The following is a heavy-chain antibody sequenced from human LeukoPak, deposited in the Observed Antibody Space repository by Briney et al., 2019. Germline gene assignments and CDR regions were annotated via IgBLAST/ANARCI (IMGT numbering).Heavy chain of an antibody. J-gene: IGHJ5*02. CDR3: ARDESMTTVTTKP. CDR2: ISSSSSYI. D-gene: IGHD4-17*01. V-gene: IGHV3-21*01. CDR1: GFTFSSYS. Sequence: GGSLRLSCAASGFTFSSYSMNWVRQAPGKGLEWVSSISSSSSYIYYADSVKGRFTISRDNAKNSLYLQMNSLRAEDTAVYYCARDESMTTVTTKPWGQGTLVTVSS.